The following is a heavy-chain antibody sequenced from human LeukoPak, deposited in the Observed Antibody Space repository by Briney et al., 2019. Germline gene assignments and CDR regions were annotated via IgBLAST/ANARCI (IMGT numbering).Heavy chain of an antibody. CDR3: ARSSSPGDWFDP. J-gene: IGHJ5*02. CDR1: GYSISSGYY. Sequence: PSETLSLTCTVSGYSISSGYYWGWIRQPPGKGLEWIGSIYHSGSTNYNPSLKSRVTISVDTSKNQFSLKLSSVTAADTAVYYCARSSSPGDWFDPWGQGTLVTVSS. V-gene: IGHV4-38-2*02. CDR2: IYHSGST. D-gene: IGHD1-26*01.